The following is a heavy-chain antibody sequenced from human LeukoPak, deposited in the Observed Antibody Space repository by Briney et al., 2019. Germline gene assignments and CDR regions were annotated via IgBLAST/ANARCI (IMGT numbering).Heavy chain of an antibody. J-gene: IGHJ4*02. CDR1: GFKFSDYY. CDR2: ISKTSSYT. Sequence: KPGGSLRLSCAASGFKFSDYYMNWIRQAPGKGLELVSQISKTSSYTNYADSVKGRFTISRDNARNSLYLQMNSLRAEDTAVYYCTREQWLPDYWGQGTLVTVSS. V-gene: IGHV3-11*05. D-gene: IGHD5-24*01. CDR3: TREQWLPDY.